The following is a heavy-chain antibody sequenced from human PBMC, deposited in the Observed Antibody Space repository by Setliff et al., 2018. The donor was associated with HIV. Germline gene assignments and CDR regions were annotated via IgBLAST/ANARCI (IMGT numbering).Heavy chain of an antibody. CDR3: ARDHVVCSGGTCRSDDPYYYYYMNV. CDR1: GYTFTGYY. Sequence: ASVKVSCKASGYTFTGYYMHWVRQAPGQGLEWMGRINPNSGGTNYAQKFQGRVTMTMDTSTTTAYMELSGLKSDDTAVYYCARDHVVCSGGTCRSDDPYYYYYMNVWGQGTTVTVSS. D-gene: IGHD2-15*01. CDR2: INPNSGGT. V-gene: IGHV1-2*06. J-gene: IGHJ6*03.